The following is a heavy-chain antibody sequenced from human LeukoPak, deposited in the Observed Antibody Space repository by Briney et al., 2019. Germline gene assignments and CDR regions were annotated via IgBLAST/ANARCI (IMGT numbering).Heavy chain of an antibody. D-gene: IGHD1-26*01. CDR3: AKDWELGS. V-gene: IGHV4-59*01. J-gene: IGHJ5*02. CDR2: IYISGGT. CDR1: GASITSYY. Sequence: SETLSLTYSVSGASITSYYWNWIRQPPGKGLEWIGNIYISGGTNYNPSLKNRVTISLDTSKDQFSLKLISVTAADTAFYYCAKDWELGSWGQGTLVTVSS.